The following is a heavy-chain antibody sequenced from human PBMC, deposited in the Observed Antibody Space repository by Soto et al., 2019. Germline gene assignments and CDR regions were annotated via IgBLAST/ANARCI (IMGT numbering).Heavy chain of an antibody. CDR1: GFIVSSNY. D-gene: IGHD4-17*01. CDR3: ARVSRPTVVTPGYAFDI. J-gene: IGHJ3*02. Sequence: PGGSLRLSCAASGFIVSSNYMSWVRQAPGKGLEWVSVIYSGGSTYYADSVKGRFTISRDNSKNTLYLQMNSLRAEDTAVYYCARVSRPTVVTPGYAFDIWGQGTMVTVSS. CDR2: IYSGGST. V-gene: IGHV3-53*01.